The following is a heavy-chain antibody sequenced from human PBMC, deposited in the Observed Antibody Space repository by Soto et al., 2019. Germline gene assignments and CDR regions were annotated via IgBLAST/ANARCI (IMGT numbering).Heavy chain of an antibody. D-gene: IGHD3-22*01. CDR3: TRCGIRYHSIGYYLGIDGMDV. CDR1: GGTFNSYA. V-gene: IGHV1-69*12. CDR2: TIPMFGTT. J-gene: IGHJ6*02. Sequence: QVQLVQSGAEVKKPESSVRVSCKASGGTFNSYAITWVRQAPGQGLEWMGGTIPMFGTTNYAEKFQGRVTITAYESTNTAYSEMSSLRSEDTAVYYCTRCGIRYHSIGYYLGIDGMDVWGQGTTVIVSS.